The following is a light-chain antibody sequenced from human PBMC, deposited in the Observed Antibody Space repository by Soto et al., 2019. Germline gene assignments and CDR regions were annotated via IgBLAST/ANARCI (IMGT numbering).Light chain of an antibody. V-gene: IGKV1-5*03. J-gene: IGKJ2*01. CDR2: KAS. CDR1: QSISSW. CDR3: QQYNSYPFT. Sequence: DIQMTQSPSTLSASVGDRVTISCRASQSISSWLAWYQQKPGKAPKLLIYKASTLESGVPSRFSGSGSGTEFTLTISSLQPDDFATYYCQQYNSYPFTFGQGTKLEIK.